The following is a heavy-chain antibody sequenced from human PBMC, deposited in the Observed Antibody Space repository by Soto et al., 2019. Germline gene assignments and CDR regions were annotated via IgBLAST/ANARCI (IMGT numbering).Heavy chain of an antibody. J-gene: IGHJ6*02. CDR2: IYNGGSP. Sequence: QVQLQESGPGLVKASETLSLTCTVSGGSISTDYWSWIRQSPGKRLEYIGFIYNGGSPNYSPSLESRVTISPDTSKNQFSLALSSVTAADTAVYYCARGEWFLRGYGMDVWGRGTTVTVS. D-gene: IGHD3-3*01. CDR1: GGSISTDY. V-gene: IGHV4-59*01. CDR3: ARGEWFLRGYGMDV.